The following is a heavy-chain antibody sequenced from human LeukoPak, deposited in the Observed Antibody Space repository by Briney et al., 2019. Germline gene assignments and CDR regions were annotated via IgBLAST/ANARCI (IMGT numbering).Heavy chain of an antibody. CDR3: GKHDSSSDY. V-gene: IGHV3-30*02. CDR2: IRSDGSDK. D-gene: IGHD3-22*01. CDR1: VFIFSTYG. Sequence: GGSPRLSCAASVFIFSTYGMHWVRQAPGKGLEWVAFIRSDGSDKSYADSVMGRFTISRDNSRNTLYLHMNTLRTEDTAVYYCGKHDSSSDYWGQGTLVTVSS. J-gene: IGHJ4*02.